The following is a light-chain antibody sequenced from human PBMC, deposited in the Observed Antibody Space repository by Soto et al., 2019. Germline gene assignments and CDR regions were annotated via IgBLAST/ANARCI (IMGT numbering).Light chain of an antibody. CDR2: RNR. J-gene: IGLJ2*01. V-gene: IGLV1-40*01. Sequence: VLTQPPPVSGAPGQRVTISCTGSSSNIGAGYDVHWYQHLPGTAPKVLIYRNRHRPSGVPDRFSGSKSGTSASLAITGLQADDEADYYCQSYDISLSGVLFGGGTKLTVL. CDR1: SSNIGAGYD. CDR3: QSYDISLSGVL.